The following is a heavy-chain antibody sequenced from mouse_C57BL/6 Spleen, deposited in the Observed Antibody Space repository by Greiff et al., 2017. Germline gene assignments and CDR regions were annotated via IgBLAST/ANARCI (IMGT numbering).Heavy chain of an antibody. V-gene: IGHV1-82*01. CDR2: IYPGDGDT. CDR3: ARSRLVERWYVDV. J-gene: IGHJ1*03. Sequence: VQLQQSGPELVKPGASVKISCKASGYAFSSSWMNWVKQRPGKGLEWIGRIYPGDGDTNYNGKFKGKATLTADKSSSTAYMPLSSLTSEDSAVXVCARSRLVERWYVDVWGTGTTVTVSS. D-gene: IGHD1-1*02. CDR1: GYAFSSSW.